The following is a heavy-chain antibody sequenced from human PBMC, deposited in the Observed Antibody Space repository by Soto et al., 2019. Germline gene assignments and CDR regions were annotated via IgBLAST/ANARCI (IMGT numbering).Heavy chain of an antibody. Sequence: SETLSLTCAVYGGSFSGYYWSWIRQPPGKGLEWIGEINHSGSTNYNPSLKSRVTISVDTSKNQFSLKLSSVTAADTAVYYCARERAADYYYYGMDVWGQGTTVT. CDR2: INHSGST. J-gene: IGHJ6*02. V-gene: IGHV4-34*01. CDR3: ARERAADYYYYGMDV. CDR1: GGSFSGYY. D-gene: IGHD6-25*01.